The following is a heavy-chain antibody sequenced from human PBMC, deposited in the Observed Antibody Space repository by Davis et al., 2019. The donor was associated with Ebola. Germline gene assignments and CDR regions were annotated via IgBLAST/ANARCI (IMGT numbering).Heavy chain of an antibody. D-gene: IGHD6-6*01. V-gene: IGHV4-34*01. CDR1: GFTFSSYS. J-gene: IGHJ4*02. CDR3: ARRPWRSSSGIPN. Sequence: ESLKISCAASGFTFSSYSMNWVRQPPGKGLEWIGEINHSGSTNYNPSLKSRVTISVDTSKNQFSLKLSSVTAADTAVYYCARRPWRSSSGIPNWGQGTLVTVSS. CDR2: INHSGST.